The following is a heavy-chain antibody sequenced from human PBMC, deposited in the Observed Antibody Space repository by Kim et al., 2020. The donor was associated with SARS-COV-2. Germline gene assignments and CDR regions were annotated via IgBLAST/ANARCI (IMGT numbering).Heavy chain of an antibody. J-gene: IGHJ6*02. CDR1: GYTFTSYG. Sequence: ASVKVSCKASGYTFTSYGISWVRQAPGQGLEWMGWISAYNGNTNYAQKLQGRVTMTTDTSTSTAYMELRSLRSDDTAVYYCARDGGEVGAPLVHYYYYGMDVWGQGTTVTVSS. CDR2: ISAYNGNT. CDR3: ARDGGEVGAPLVHYYYYGMDV. D-gene: IGHD1-26*01. V-gene: IGHV1-18*01.